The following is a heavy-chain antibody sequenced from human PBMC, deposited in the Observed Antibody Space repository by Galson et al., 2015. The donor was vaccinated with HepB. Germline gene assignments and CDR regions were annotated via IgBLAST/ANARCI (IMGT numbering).Heavy chain of an antibody. J-gene: IGHJ4*02. Sequence: SLRLSCAASGFTFKKYTMHWVRQAPGKGLEWVAVISCDGSNKYYADSVKGRFTISRDNSGNTLFLQMDSLRVEDTAVYYCARDSSPLWFGELFSYWGQGTQVIVSS. CDR3: ARDSSPLWFGELFSY. D-gene: IGHD3-10*01. CDR1: GFTFKKYT. CDR2: ISCDGSNK. V-gene: IGHV3-30-3*01.